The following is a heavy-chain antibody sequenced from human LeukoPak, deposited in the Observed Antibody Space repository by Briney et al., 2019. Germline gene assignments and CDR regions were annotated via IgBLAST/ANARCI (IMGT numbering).Heavy chain of an antibody. Sequence: SETLSLTCTVSGGSISSYYWSWIRQPPGKGLEWIGYIYYSGSTNYNPSLKSRVTISVDTSKNQFSLKLSSVTAADTAVYYCARDRDNRNPWGDAFDIWGQGTMVTVSS. J-gene: IGHJ3*02. V-gene: IGHV4-59*01. CDR1: GGSISSYY. D-gene: IGHD1-14*01. CDR3: ARDRDNRNPWGDAFDI. CDR2: IYYSGST.